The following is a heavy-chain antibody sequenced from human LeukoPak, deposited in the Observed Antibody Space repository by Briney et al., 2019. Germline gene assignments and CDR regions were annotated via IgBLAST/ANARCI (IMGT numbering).Heavy chain of an antibody. D-gene: IGHD3-10*01. J-gene: IGHJ4*02. CDR3: ARVPPSYGPDY. V-gene: IGHV4-61*02. CDR1: GGSISSGSYY. CDR2: IYTSGST. Sequence: PSETLSLTCTVSGGSISSGSYYWSWIRQPAGTGLEWIGRIYTSGSTNYNPSLKSRVTISVDTSKNQFSLKLSSVTAADTAVYYCARVPPSYGPDYWGQGTLVTVSS.